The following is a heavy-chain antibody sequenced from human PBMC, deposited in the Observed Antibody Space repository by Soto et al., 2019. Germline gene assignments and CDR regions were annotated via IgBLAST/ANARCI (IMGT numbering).Heavy chain of an antibody. J-gene: IGHJ4*02. Sequence: GGSLRLSCAASGFTFGSYWMSWVRQAPGKGLEWLATIKWDASEKKYVDSVKGRFTMSRDNAKNSLYLQMDSLRAEDTAVYYRARLASSSSFEAGDYWGQGTLVTVSS. D-gene: IGHD6-6*01. CDR3: ARLASSSSFEAGDY. V-gene: IGHV3-7*03. CDR1: GFTFGSYW. CDR2: IKWDASEK.